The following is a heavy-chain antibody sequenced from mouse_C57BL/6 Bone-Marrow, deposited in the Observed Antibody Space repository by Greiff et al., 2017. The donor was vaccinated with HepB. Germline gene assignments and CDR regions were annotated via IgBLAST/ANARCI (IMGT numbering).Heavy chain of an antibody. CDR3: ARQGSGHSFAY. D-gene: IGHD1-3*01. V-gene: IGHV5-2*03. Sequence: EVKLEESGGGLVQPGESLKLSCESNEYEFPSHDMSWVRKTPEKWLELVAALNSDGGSTYYPDTMERRFIISRDNTKMTLYLQMSSLRSEDTALYYCARQGSGHSFAYWGQGTLVTVSA. J-gene: IGHJ3*01. CDR1: EYEFPSHD. CDR2: LNSDGGST.